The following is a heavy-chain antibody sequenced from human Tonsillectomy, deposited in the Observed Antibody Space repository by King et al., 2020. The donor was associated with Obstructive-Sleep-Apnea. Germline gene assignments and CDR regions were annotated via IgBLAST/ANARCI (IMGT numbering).Heavy chain of an antibody. V-gene: IGHV1-69*01. D-gene: IGHD2-15*01. CDR1: GGTFSSYA. Sequence: VQLVESGAEVKKPGSSVKVSCKASGGTFSSYAISWVRQAPGQGLEWMGWIIPIFGTANYAQEFQGRVTITADESTSTAYMELSSLRSEDTAVYYCARYYCSGGSCYSGSDDYWGQGTLVTVSS. CDR3: ARYYCSGGSCYSGSDDY. J-gene: IGHJ4*02. CDR2: IIPIFGTA.